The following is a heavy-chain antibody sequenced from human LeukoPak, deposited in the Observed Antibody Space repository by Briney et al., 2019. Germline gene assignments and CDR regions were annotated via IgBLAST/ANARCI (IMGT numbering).Heavy chain of an antibody. CDR1: GGSISSYY. V-gene: IGHV4-4*07. Sequence: PSETLSLTCTVFGGSISSYYWSWIRQPAGKGLEWIGRIYTSGSTNYNPSLKSRVTMSVDTSKNQFSLKLSSVTAADTAVYYCARGLVVVPAATEGSWFDPWGQGTLVTVSS. CDR2: IYTSGST. CDR3: ARGLVVVPAATEGSWFDP. D-gene: IGHD2-2*01. J-gene: IGHJ5*02.